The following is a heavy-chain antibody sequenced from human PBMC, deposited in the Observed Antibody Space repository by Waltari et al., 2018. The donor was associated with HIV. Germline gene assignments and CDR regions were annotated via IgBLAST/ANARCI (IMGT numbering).Heavy chain of an antibody. J-gene: IGHJ4*02. CDR2: LSSSGTTI. CDR3: ARDLIGPRII. V-gene: IGHV3-48*02. D-gene: IGHD3-16*01. CDR1: GFTFSSYS. Sequence: EVQLVESGGGLVQPGGSLRLSCAASGFTFSSYSMNWVRQAPGKGVEWVSYLSSSGTTIDDADSVKGRFTISRDNAKNSLYRQMNSLRDEDTAVYYCARDLIGPRIIWGQGTLVTVSS.